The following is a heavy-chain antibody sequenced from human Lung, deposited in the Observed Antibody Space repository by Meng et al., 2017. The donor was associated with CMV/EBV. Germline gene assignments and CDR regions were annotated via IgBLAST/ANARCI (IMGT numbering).Heavy chain of an antibody. CDR3: ARCMAARRNWYFDL. CDR1: GFTVSSNY. Sequence: CAASGFTVSSNYMSWVRQAPGKGLEWVSVIYSGGSTYYADSVKGRFTISRDNSKNTLYLQMNSLRAEDTAVYYCARCMAARRNWYFDLWGRGTLVTVSS. V-gene: IGHV3-53*01. J-gene: IGHJ2*01. D-gene: IGHD6-6*01. CDR2: IYSGGST.